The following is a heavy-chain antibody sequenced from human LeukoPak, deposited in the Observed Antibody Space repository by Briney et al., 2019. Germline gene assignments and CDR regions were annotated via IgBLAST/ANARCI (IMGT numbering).Heavy chain of an antibody. Sequence: PSETLSLTCAVYGGSFSGYYWSWIRQPPGKGLEWIGYIYYSGSTYYNPSLKSRVNISIDTSKNQFSLKLRSVTAADTAVYYCARVGNHYGSGSYLDYWGQGILVTVSS. CDR3: ARVGNHYGSGSYLDY. D-gene: IGHD3-10*01. J-gene: IGHJ4*02. V-gene: IGHV4-59*12. CDR2: IYYSGST. CDR1: GGSFSGYY.